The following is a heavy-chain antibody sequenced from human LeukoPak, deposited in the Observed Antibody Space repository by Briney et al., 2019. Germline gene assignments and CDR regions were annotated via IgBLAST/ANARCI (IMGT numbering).Heavy chain of an antibody. CDR3: ARPGSMILQSDAFDI. CDR2: INHSGST. J-gene: IGHJ3*02. CDR1: GGSISSSSYY. D-gene: IGHD3-22*01. Sequence: SETLSLTCTVSGGSISSSSYYWGWIRQPPGKGLEWIGEINHSGSTNYNPSLKSRVTISVDTSKNQFSLKLSSVTAADTAVYYCARPGSMILQSDAFDIWGQGTMVTVSS. V-gene: IGHV4-39*07.